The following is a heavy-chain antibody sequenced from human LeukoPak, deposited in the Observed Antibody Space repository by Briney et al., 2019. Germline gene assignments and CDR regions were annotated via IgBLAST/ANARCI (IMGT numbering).Heavy chain of an antibody. V-gene: IGHV3-48*01. CDR2: IIAASGGI. Sequence: GSLGLSCAASGFPFITYSMSWVRQAPGKGLEWISHIIAASGGIYYAEPVKGRFTISRDNAENSVFLQMRSLRPEDTAVYYCARGEYHQDGIGYNRFDNWGQGALVTVSS. D-gene: IGHD5-24*01. CDR1: GFPFITYS. J-gene: IGHJ4*02. CDR3: ARGEYHQDGIGYNRFDN.